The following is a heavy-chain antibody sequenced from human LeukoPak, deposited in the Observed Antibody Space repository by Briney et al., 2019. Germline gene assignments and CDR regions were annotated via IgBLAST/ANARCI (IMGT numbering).Heavy chain of an antibody. V-gene: IGHV3-74*03. CDR2: VNSDGRFT. Sequence: GGSLTLSCAASGLFFSNYGMHWVRQAPGKGLVWVSRVNSDGRFTKYADSVRGRFTISRDNAKNTLYLQMNSLRAEDTAMYYCVRSDWFDNWGQGTLVTVSS. J-gene: IGHJ5*02. CDR3: VRSDWFDN. CDR1: GLFFSNYG.